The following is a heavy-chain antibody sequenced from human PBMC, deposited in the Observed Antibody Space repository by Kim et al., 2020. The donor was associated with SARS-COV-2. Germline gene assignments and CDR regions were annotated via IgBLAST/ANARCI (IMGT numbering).Heavy chain of an antibody. V-gene: IGHV4-34*01. CDR2: GST. J-gene: IGHJ4*02. Sequence: GSTNYHPSLKSRVTISVDTSKNQFSLKLSSVTAADTAVYYCARGKPTLYWGQGTLVTVSS. CDR3: ARGKPTLY.